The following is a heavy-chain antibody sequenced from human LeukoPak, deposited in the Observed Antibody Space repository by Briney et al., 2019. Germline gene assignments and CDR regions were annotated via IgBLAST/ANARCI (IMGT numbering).Heavy chain of an antibody. Sequence: ASVKVSCKVSGNTLTELSMHWVRQAPGRGLEWMGGFDPGDGETIYAQRFQGRVTMTEDTSTDTAYMELSSLRSEDTAVYYCARDLAAAGTGTPQYYYYYGMDVWGQGTTVTVSS. CDR2: FDPGDGET. J-gene: IGHJ6*02. D-gene: IGHD6-13*01. CDR3: ARDLAAAGTGTPQYYYYYGMDV. CDR1: GNTLTELS. V-gene: IGHV1-24*01.